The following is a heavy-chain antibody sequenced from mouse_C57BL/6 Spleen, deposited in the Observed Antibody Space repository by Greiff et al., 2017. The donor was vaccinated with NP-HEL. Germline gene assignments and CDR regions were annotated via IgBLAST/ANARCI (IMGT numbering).Heavy chain of an antibody. V-gene: IGHV1-36*01. J-gene: IGHJ3*01. Sequence: EVKLVESGPVLVKPGPSVKISCKASGFTFTDYYMHWVKQSHGKSLEWIGLVYPYNGGTSSNQKFKGKATLTVDTSSSTAYMALNSLTAEASEVYYCASYGSSSWFAYWGQGTLVTVSA. CDR2: VYPYNGGT. CDR1: GFTFTDYY. CDR3: ASYGSSSWFAY. D-gene: IGHD1-1*01.